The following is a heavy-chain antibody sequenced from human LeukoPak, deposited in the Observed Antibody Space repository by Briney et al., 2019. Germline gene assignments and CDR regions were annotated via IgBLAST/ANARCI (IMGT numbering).Heavy chain of an antibody. CDR3: ATRGA. Sequence: PGGSLRLSCAASGLTFNDYAMSWVRQTPGKGLEWVSAISGSGYNTYYADSVKGRFTISRDNSQNTLYLQMNSLRAEDTAVYYCATRGAWGQGTMVTVSS. CDR1: GLTFNDYA. J-gene: IGHJ3*01. D-gene: IGHD3-10*01. V-gene: IGHV3-23*01. CDR2: ISGSGYNT.